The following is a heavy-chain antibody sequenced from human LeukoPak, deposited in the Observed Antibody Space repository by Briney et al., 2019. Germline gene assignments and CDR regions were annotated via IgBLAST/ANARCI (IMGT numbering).Heavy chain of an antibody. CDR1: GYTFGAYY. D-gene: IGHD1-26*01. Sequence: ASVKVSCKTSGYTFGAYYVHWVRQAPGQGLEWMGRISPNSGDADYAQKYQGRVAMTRNTSISTAYMELSSLRSEDTAVYYCATHSDSGSPPWGQGTLVTVSS. J-gene: IGHJ5*02. CDR3: ATHSDSGSPP. V-gene: IGHV1-2*06. CDR2: ISPNSGDA.